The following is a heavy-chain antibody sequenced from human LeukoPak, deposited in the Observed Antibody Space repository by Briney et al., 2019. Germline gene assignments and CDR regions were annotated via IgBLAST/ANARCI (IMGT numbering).Heavy chain of an antibody. V-gene: IGHV3-33*06. Sequence: EGSLRLSCAASGFTFSSYGMHWVRQAPGKGLEWVAVIWYDGSNKYYADSVKGRFTISRDNSKNTLYLQMNSLRAEDTAVYYCAKGFSSLATFFDYWGQGTLVTVSS. CDR2: IWYDGSNK. CDR3: AKGFSSLATFFDY. CDR1: GFTFSSYG. D-gene: IGHD2-2*01. J-gene: IGHJ4*02.